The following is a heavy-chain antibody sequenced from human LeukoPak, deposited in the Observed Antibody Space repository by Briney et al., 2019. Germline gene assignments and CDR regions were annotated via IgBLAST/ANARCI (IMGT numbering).Heavy chain of an antibody. D-gene: IGHD3-3*01. Sequence: GGSLRLSCAASGFTFSTYAMSWVRQAPGKGLEWVSAISGSGGSTYYADSVKGRFTISRDNSKNTLYLQMNSLRAEDTAVYYCAKALRFLEWLFQYWGQGTLVAVSS. J-gene: IGHJ4*02. CDR2: ISGSGGST. CDR3: AKALRFLEWLFQY. CDR1: GFTFSTYA. V-gene: IGHV3-23*01.